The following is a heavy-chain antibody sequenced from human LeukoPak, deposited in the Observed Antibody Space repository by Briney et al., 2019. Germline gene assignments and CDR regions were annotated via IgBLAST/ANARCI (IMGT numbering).Heavy chain of an antibody. Sequence: ASVKVSCKAPGGTFSSYAISWVRQAPGQGLEWMGGIIPIFGTANYAQKFQGRVTITTDESTSTAYMELSSLRSEDTAVYYCARGGSHYDFWSGYYFEGGPFDYWGQGTLVTVSS. V-gene: IGHV1-69*05. J-gene: IGHJ4*02. CDR3: ARGGSHYDFWSGYYFEGGPFDY. D-gene: IGHD3-3*01. CDR1: GGTFSSYA. CDR2: IIPIFGTA.